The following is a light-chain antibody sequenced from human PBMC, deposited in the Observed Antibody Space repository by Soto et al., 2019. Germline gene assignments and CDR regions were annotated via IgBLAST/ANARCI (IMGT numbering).Light chain of an antibody. CDR3: QQYSSYSRT. CDR2: DAS. V-gene: IGKV1-5*01. CDR1: QSISSW. Sequence: DIQMTQSPSTLSASVGDRVTLTCRASQSISSWLAWYQQKPGKAPKVLIYDASSLESGVPSRFSGSGSGTEFTLTISSLQPDDFATYFCQQYSSYSRTFGQGTKVEIK. J-gene: IGKJ1*01.